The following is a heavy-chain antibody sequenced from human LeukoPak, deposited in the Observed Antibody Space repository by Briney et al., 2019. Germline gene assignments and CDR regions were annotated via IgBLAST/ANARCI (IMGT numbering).Heavy chain of an antibody. V-gene: IGHV3-7*03. J-gene: IGHJ6*02. D-gene: IGHD1-14*01. CDR1: GFTFSSYW. CDR2: IKQDGSEK. CDR3: ARDSGPDYYYGMDV. Sequence: GGSLRLSCAASGFTFSSYWMSWVRQAPGKGLEWVANIKQDGSEKYYVDSVKGRFTISRDNAKNSLYLQMNSLRAEDTAVYYCARDSGPDYYYGMDVWGQGTTVTVSS.